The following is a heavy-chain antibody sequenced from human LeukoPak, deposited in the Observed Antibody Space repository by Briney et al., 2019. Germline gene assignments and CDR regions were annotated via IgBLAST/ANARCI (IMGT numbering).Heavy chain of an antibody. Sequence: GGSLRLSCGVSGFTFSWYWMHWVRQAPGKGLVWVSSIDGDGSTTNYADSVKGRFTISRDMAKNTLYLQMNSLRAEDTAVYYCTRKESRGGGLDPWGQGTLVTVSS. J-gene: IGHJ5*02. CDR3: TRKESRGGGLDP. V-gene: IGHV3-74*01. CDR2: IDGDGSTT. CDR1: GFTFSWYW. D-gene: IGHD3-10*01.